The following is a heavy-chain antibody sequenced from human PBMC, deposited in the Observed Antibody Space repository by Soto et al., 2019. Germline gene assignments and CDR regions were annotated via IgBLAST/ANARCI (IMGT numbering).Heavy chain of an antibody. D-gene: IGHD2-2*01. CDR3: ARSRAEDQLSFFDY. V-gene: IGHV4-59*01. Sequence: SETLSLTCTVSGGSISSYYWSWIRQPPGKGLEWIGYIYYSGSTNYNPSLKSRVTISVDTSKNQFSLKLSSVTAADTAVYYCARSRAEDQLSFFDYWGQGTLVTVSS. CDR2: IYYSGST. J-gene: IGHJ4*02. CDR1: GGSISSYY.